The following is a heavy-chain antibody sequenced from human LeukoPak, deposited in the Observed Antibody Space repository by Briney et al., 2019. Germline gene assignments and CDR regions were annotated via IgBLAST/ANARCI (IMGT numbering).Heavy chain of an antibody. CDR3: ARDVEGAIDY. CDR2: FYTSGST. V-gene: IGHV4-4*07. D-gene: IGHD1-26*01. CDR1: GGSISSSH. J-gene: IGHJ4*02. Sequence: SETLSLTCTISGGSISSSHWSWIRPPAGKGLEWIGRFYTSGSTNYNPSLKSRVTMSVDTSKNQFSLKLTSVTAADTAVYYCARDVEGAIDYWGQGTLVTVSS.